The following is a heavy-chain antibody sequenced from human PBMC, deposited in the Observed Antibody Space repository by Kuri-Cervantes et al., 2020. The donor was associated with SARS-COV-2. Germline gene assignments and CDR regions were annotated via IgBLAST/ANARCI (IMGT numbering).Heavy chain of an antibody. D-gene: IGHD2-2*01. CDR3: VRGGQYCSSSSCWRAFHY. CDR2: IIRIFDIE. J-gene: IGHJ4*02. Sequence: SVKVSCKASRGTLSSYVVSWVRQAPGQGLEWMGGIIRIFDIEKKAQKFQDRVTITTDISTSTVYMDLSSLRAEDTAVYYCVRGGQYCSSSSCWRAFHYWGQGTLVTVSS. CDR1: RGTLSSYV. V-gene: IGHV1-69*10.